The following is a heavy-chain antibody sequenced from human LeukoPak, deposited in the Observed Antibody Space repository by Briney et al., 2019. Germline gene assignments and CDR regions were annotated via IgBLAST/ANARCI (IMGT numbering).Heavy chain of an antibody. CDR2: IYYSGST. Sequence: PSETLSLTCTVSGGSISSYYWSWIRQPPGKGLEWIGYIYYSGSTSYNPSLKSRVTISVDTSENQFSLKLSSVTAADTAVYYRARDGSGSGWANWGQGTLVTVSS. V-gene: IGHV4-59*01. D-gene: IGHD6-19*01. CDR1: GGSISSYY. CDR3: ARDGSGSGWAN. J-gene: IGHJ4*02.